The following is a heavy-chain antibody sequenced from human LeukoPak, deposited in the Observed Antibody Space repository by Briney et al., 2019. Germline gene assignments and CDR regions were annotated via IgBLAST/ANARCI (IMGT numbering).Heavy chain of an antibody. CDR3: ARSYQLPSRNWFDP. CDR2: ISWNSGSI. V-gene: IGHV3-9*01. CDR1: GFTFDDYA. Sequence: PGGSLRLSCAASGFTFDDYAMHWVRQAPGKGLEWVSGISWNSGSIGYADSVKGRFTISRDNAKNSLYLQMNSLRAEDTAVYYCARSYQLPSRNWFDPWGQGTLVTVSS. J-gene: IGHJ5*02. D-gene: IGHD2-2*01.